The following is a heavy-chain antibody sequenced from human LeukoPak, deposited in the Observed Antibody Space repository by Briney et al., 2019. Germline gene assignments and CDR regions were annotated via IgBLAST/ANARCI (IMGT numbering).Heavy chain of an antibody. J-gene: IGHJ4*02. CDR3: AKVGYCPSTSCF. CDR1: GFTFSSYD. Sequence: GGSLRLSCAASGFTFSSYDMSWVRQAPGKGLEWVSAIRGTGGSGDGGTTYYADSVKGRFTISRDNSKNTLYLQMKSLRAEDTAVYYCAKVGYCPSTSCFWGQGTLVTVSS. V-gene: IGHV3-23*01. CDR2: IRGTGGSGDGGTT. D-gene: IGHD2-2*01.